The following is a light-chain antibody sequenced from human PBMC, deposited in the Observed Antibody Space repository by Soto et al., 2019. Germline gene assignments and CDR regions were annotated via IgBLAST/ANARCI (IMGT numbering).Light chain of an antibody. CDR3: SSYTSSSTPVV. CDR2: EVS. V-gene: IGLV2-14*01. CDR1: SSDVGGYNY. J-gene: IGLJ2*01. Sequence: QSVLTQPASVSGSPGQSITISCTGTSSDVGGYNYVSWYQQHPGKAPKLMIYEVSNRLSGVSNRFSGSKSGNTASLTISGLQAEDEADYYCSSYTSSSTPVVFGGGTKVTVL.